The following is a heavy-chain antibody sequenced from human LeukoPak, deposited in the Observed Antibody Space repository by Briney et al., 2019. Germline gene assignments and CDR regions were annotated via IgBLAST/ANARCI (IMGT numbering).Heavy chain of an antibody. Sequence: SETLSLTCTVSGGSISSYYWSWIRQPAGKGLEWIGRIYTSGSTNYNPSLKSRVTMSVDTSKIQFSLKLSSVTAADTAVYYRARSGRYCSSTSCNYDAFDIWGQGTMVTVSS. CDR3: ARSGRYCSSTSCNYDAFDI. V-gene: IGHV4-4*07. CDR2: IYTSGST. J-gene: IGHJ3*02. CDR1: GGSISSYY. D-gene: IGHD2-2*01.